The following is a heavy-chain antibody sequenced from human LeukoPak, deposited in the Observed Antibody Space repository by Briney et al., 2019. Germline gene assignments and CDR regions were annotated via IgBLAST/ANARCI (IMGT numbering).Heavy chain of an antibody. J-gene: IGHJ3*02. CDR2: ISSSSSTI. Sequence: GGSLRLSCAASGFTFSTYSMNWVRQAPGKGLEWVSYISSSSSTIYYADSVKGRFIISRDNAKNSLYLQMNSLRAEDTAVYYCARGVFGAYAFDIWGQGTMVTVSS. CDR3: ARGVFGAYAFDI. CDR1: GFTFSTYS. V-gene: IGHV3-48*01. D-gene: IGHD3-10*02.